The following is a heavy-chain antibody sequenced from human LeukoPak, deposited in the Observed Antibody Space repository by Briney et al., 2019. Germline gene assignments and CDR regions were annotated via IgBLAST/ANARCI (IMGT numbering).Heavy chain of an antibody. CDR1: GYTFTSYD. CDR2: MNPNSGNT. J-gene: IGHJ6*03. D-gene: IGHD3-3*01. CDR3: ARTPHLCDFWSGYLPYYYYYYMDV. V-gene: IGHV1-8*03. Sequence: ASVKVSCKASGYTFTSYDINWVRQATGQGLEWMGWMNPNSGNTGYAQKFQGRVTITRNTSISTAYMELSSLRSEDTAVYYCARTPHLCDFWSGYLPYYYYYYMDVRGKGTTVTVSS.